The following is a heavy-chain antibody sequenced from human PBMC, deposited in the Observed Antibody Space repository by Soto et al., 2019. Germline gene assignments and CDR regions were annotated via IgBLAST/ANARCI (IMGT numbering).Heavy chain of an antibody. J-gene: IGHJ5*02. Sequence: SVKVSCKASGGTFNSYDINWVRQAPGQGLEWMGGIIPIVETPKYAQKFQGRVTITADESTNTVYMELSSLRSEDTAMYYCARLSRPNYYDTSGFFKDNWFDPWDQGTLVTVSS. D-gene: IGHD3-22*01. CDR3: ARLSRPNYYDTSGFFKDNWFDP. CDR2: IIPIVETP. CDR1: GGTFNSYD. V-gene: IGHV1-69*13.